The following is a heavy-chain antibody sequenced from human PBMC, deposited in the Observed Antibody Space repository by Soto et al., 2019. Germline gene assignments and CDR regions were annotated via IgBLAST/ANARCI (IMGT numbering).Heavy chain of an antibody. V-gene: IGHV4-34*01. D-gene: IGHD4-17*01. CDR1: GVSLSDYC. CDR2: INPSGGT. J-gene: IGHJ4*02. CDR3: ARRITVIYYFDN. Sequence: SETLSLTCAVYGVSLSDYCWSWIRQPPGKGLEWIGEINPSGGTNYNPSLKSRVTISLDTSKTQFSLKLSSVTAADTAVYYCARRITVIYYFDNWGQGTPVTVSS.